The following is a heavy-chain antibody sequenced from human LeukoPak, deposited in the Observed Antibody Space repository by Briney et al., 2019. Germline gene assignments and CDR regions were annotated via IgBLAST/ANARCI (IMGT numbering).Heavy chain of an antibody. Sequence: KAGGSLRLSCAASGFTFSAYYMSWIRQTPGKGLEWVSHISGSSSYTNYADSVKGRFTISRDNAKNTLYLQMNSLSAEDTAVYYCARDYYGSGSYGWFDPWGQGTLVTVSS. CDR2: ISGSSSYT. CDR3: ARDYYGSGSYGWFDP. J-gene: IGHJ5*02. CDR1: GFTFSAYY. D-gene: IGHD3-10*01. V-gene: IGHV3-11*05.